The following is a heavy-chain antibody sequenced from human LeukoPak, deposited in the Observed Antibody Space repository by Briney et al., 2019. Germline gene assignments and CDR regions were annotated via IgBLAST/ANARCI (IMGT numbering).Heavy chain of an antibody. CDR2: ISGSGGST. D-gene: IGHD2-2*01. Sequence: PGGSLRLSCAASGFTFSSYVMSWVRQAPGKGLEWVSAISGSGGSTYSPDSVQGRFTISRDNSKSTLYLQINSLRAEDTAVYYCAKIGGYCTSTSCHDYWGQGTLVTVSS. J-gene: IGHJ4*02. CDR1: GFTFSSYV. CDR3: AKIGGYCTSTSCHDY. V-gene: IGHV3-23*01.